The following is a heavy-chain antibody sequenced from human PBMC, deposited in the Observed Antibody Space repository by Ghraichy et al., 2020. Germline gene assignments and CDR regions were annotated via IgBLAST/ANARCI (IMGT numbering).Heavy chain of an antibody. V-gene: IGHV3-21*01. CDR3: ARDPGYCSGGRCYLSGHAS. D-gene: IGHD2-15*01. CDR1: GFTFISYS. J-gene: IGHJ5*02. CDR2: IDSSSSYI. Sequence: GGSLRLSCAASGFTFISYSMNWVRQAPGKGLEWVSYIDSSSSYIYYADSLKGRFTISRDNAKNSVYLQMNSLRAEDTAVYYCARDPGYCSGGRCYLSGHASWGQGALVTVSS.